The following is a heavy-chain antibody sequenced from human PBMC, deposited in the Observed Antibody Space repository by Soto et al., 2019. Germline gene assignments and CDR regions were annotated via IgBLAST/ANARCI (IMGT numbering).Heavy chain of an antibody. CDR1: GYTFTSYG. V-gene: IGHV1-18*01. CDR3: ARMGYCSGGSCYTMAPFDY. J-gene: IGHJ4*02. CDR2: ISAYNGNT. Sequence: QVQLVQSGAEVKKPGASVNVSCKASGYTFTSYGISWVRQAPGQGLEWMGWISAYNGNTNYAQKLQGRVTMTTDTSTSTAYMELRSLRSDDTAVYYCARMGYCSGGSCYTMAPFDYWGQGTLVTVSS. D-gene: IGHD2-15*01.